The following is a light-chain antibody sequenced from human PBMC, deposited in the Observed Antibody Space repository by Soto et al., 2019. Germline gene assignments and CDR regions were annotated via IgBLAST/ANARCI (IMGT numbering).Light chain of an antibody. J-gene: IGKJ1*01. CDR3: QQYNNWPAT. V-gene: IGKV3D-15*01. Sequence: SPASLSLSPEELATLCCRASQSVSSNLAWYQQKPGQAPRLLIYGASTRATGIPDRFSGSGSGTEFTLTISSLQSEDFAVYYCQQYNNWPATFGQGTKVDI. CDR2: GAS. CDR1: QSVSSN.